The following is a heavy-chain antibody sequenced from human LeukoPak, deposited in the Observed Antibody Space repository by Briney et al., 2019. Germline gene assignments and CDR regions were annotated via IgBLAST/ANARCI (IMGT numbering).Heavy chain of an antibody. V-gene: IGHV4-34*01. CDR2: INHSGST. D-gene: IGHD2-2*01. J-gene: IGHJ3*02. Sequence: SETLSLTCAVYGGSSSGYYWSWIRQPPGKGLEWIGEINHSGSTNYNPSLKSRVTISVDTSKNQFSLKLSSVTAADTAVYYCARPYCSSTSCWDSAFDIWGQGTMVTVSS. CDR1: GGSSSGYY. CDR3: ARPYCSSTSCWDSAFDI.